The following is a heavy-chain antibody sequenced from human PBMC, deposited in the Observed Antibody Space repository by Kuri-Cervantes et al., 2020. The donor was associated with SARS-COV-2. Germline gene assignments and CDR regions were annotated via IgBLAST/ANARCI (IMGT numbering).Heavy chain of an antibody. CDR3: ARVDSTLVMSFDYYYFDC. CDR2: IIPTYDAT. CDR1: GGTFTNYA. J-gene: IGHJ4*02. Sequence: SVKVSCKTSGGTFTNYAITWLRQAPGQGFEWMGRIIPTYDATDFAQKFQGRVTINADESTRTAYMELSSLSSEDTAVYYCARVDSTLVMSFDYYYFDCWGQGTLVPVSS. D-gene: IGHD5-12*01. V-gene: IGHV1-69*13.